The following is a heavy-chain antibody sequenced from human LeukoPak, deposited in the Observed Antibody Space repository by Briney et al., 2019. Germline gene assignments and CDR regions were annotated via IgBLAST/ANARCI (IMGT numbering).Heavy chain of an antibody. Sequence: PGGSLRLSCAASGFTFSSYSMNWVRQAPGKGLEWVAVISYDGSDKYHADSVKGRFTISRDNSKNTLYLQMNSLRAEDTAVYYCAKGTTIFGVVNDAFDIWGQGTMVTVSS. V-gene: IGHV3-30*18. CDR3: AKGTTIFGVVNDAFDI. J-gene: IGHJ3*02. CDR1: GFTFSSYS. D-gene: IGHD3-3*01. CDR2: ISYDGSDK.